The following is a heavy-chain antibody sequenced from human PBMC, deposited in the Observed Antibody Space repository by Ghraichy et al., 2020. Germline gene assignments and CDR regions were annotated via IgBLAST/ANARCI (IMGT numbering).Heavy chain of an antibody. CDR2: INPNSGDT. CDR3: ARGHYYYGLDV. CDR1: GYTFTGYY. Sequence: ASVKVSCKPSGYTFTGYYMHWVRQAPGQGLEWMGWINPNSGDTHYAQKFQGRVTMTRDTSISTAYMELSSLRSDDTAVYYCARGHYYYGLDVWGQGTTVTVSS. V-gene: IGHV1-2*02. J-gene: IGHJ6*02.